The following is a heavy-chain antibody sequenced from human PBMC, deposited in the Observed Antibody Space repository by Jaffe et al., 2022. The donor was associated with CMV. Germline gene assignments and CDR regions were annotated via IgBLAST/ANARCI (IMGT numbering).Heavy chain of an antibody. J-gene: IGHJ4*02. Sequence: EVQLVESGGGLVQPGGSLRLSCAASGFTFSSYEMNWVRQAPGKGLEWVSYISTSGSTIYYADSVKGRFTISRDNAKNSLYLQMNSLRAEDTAVYYCARVGVGSPFDYWGQGTLVTVSS. D-gene: IGHD2-21*01. CDR2: ISTSGSTI. CDR3: ARVGVGSPFDY. V-gene: IGHV3-48*03. CDR1: GFTFSSYE.